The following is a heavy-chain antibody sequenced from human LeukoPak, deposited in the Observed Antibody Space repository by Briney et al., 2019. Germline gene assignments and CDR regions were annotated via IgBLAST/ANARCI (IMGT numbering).Heavy chain of an antibody. J-gene: IGHJ3*02. D-gene: IGHD5-18*01. CDR2: IKQDGSEK. CDR3: ASLYSYGTFDAFDI. V-gene: IGHV3-7*01. CDR1: GFTFSSYW. Sequence: PRGSLRLCCEASGFTFSSYWMSWVRQAPGRGLEWGANIKQDGSEKDYVDSVKGRFTISRDNAKISLYLQMNSLRAEDTAVYSCASLYSYGTFDAFDIWGEGRTVTVSS.